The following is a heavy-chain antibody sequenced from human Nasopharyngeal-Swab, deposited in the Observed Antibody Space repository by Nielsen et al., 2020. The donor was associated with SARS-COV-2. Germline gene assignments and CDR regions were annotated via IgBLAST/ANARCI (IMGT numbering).Heavy chain of an antibody. CDR1: GFTFSTYA. D-gene: IGHD3-3*01. J-gene: IGHJ2*01. CDR3: AKVYDFWSGYPTSTYWYFDL. V-gene: IGHV3-23*01. CDR2: IDAGGANT. Sequence: GGSLRLSCAASGFTFSTYAMTWVRQAPGKGLEWVSTIDAGGANTFYADSVKGRFTISRDNSKNTLYLQMNSLRADDTAVYYCAKVYDFWSGYPTSTYWYFDLWGRGTLVTVSS.